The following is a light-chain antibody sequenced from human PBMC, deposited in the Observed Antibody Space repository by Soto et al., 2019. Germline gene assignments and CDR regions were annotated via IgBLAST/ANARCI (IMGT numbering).Light chain of an antibody. CDR1: QSLLHSNGYNY. V-gene: IGKV2-28*01. CDR2: LGS. Sequence: DIVMTQSPLSLPVTPGEPASISCRSSQSLLHSNGYNYLDWYLQKPGQSPQLLIYLGSNRASGVPDRYSGSGSGTDFTLKISRVEAEDVGVYCCRQPLQSWTFGQGTKLDIK. J-gene: IGKJ1*01. CDR3: RQPLQSWT.